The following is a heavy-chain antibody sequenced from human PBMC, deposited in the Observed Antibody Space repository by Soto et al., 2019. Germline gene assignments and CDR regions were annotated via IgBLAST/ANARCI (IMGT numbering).Heavy chain of an antibody. CDR2: VYWDDDN. CDR3: ANNFRGSGSYTGARFDS. V-gene: IGHV2-5*02. CDR1: GFSLSSNGVG. Sequence: QITLKESGPTLVKPTQTLTLTCSFSGFSLSSNGVGVGWIRQPPGKALEFLALVYWDDDNRYSPSLKSRLTINPDTSENQVVLTMPYMDPVDTATFFCANNFRGSGSYTGARFDSWGQGTLVTVSS. J-gene: IGHJ5*01. D-gene: IGHD3-10*01.